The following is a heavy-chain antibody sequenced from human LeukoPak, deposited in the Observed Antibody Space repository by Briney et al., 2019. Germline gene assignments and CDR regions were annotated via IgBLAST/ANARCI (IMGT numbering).Heavy chain of an antibody. CDR3: ARGEPAFSSGWYTYYFDY. D-gene: IGHD6-19*01. CDR1: GGSISSYY. J-gene: IGHJ4*02. Sequence: SETLSLTCTVSGGSISSYYWSWIRQTPGKGLEWIGYIYYSGTTNYNPSLRSRVAISLDTSKNQFSLKLSFVTAADTAVYYCARGEPAFSSGWYTYYFDYWGQGTLVTVSS. V-gene: IGHV4-59*01. CDR2: IYYSGTT.